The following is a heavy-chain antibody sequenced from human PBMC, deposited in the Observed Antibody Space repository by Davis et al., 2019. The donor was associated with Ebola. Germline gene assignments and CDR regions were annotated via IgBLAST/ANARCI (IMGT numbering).Heavy chain of an antibody. Sequence: PGGSLRLSCVASGFTLGTSGLAWVRQAPGKGLEWVSTVSGDGPNTHYADSVQGRFIISRDNSRGMAFLQMNSLRVEDTAMYYCVIDAGGYDLFFNLWGRGTQVTVSS. CDR3: VIDAGGYDLFFNL. V-gene: IGHV3-23*01. CDR1: GFTLGTSG. D-gene: IGHD2-8*02. CDR2: VSGDGPNT. J-gene: IGHJ2*01.